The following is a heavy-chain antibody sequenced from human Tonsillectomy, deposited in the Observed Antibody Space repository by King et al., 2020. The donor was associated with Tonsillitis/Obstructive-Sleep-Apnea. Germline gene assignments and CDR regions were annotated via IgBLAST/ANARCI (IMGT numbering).Heavy chain of an antibody. CDR3: AREEYCSGGSCHWFDP. J-gene: IGHJ5*02. Sequence: VQLPQWGAGLLKPSETLSLTCAVYGGSFSGYYWSWIRQPPGKGLEWIGEINHSGSTNYNPSLKSRVTISVDTSKNQFSLKLSSVTAADTAVYYCAREEYCSGGSCHWFDPWGQGTLVTVSS. V-gene: IGHV4-34*01. D-gene: IGHD2-15*01. CDR1: GGSFSGYY. CDR2: INHSGST.